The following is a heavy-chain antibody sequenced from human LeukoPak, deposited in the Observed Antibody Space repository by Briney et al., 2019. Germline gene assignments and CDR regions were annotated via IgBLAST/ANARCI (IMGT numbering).Heavy chain of an antibody. Sequence: GGSLRLSCVASGFTFSNYWMHWVRQAPGKGLVWVSRSSSDGSSTVYADSVEGRFTISRDNAKNTLYLQMNSLRAEDTALYYCARDGDSTVDFDYWGQGTLVSVSS. CDR3: ARDGDSTVDFDY. CDR2: SSSDGSST. CDR1: GFTFSNYW. V-gene: IGHV3-74*01. D-gene: IGHD4-23*01. J-gene: IGHJ4*02.